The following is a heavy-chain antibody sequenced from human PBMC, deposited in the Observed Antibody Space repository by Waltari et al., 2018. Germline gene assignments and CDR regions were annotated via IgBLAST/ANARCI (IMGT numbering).Heavy chain of an antibody. CDR2: VSDNGNK. D-gene: IGHD3-3*01. V-gene: IGHV4-39*01. CDR1: GDSISTSTFY. J-gene: IGHJ4*02. CDR3: VRQRSADFWSGYFDL. Sequence: QAQLQELGPGQVKPSETLSFRCAVSGDSISTSTFYWGWVRQPPGKGLEWVGRVSDNGNKFDNPSLKSRLTLSMDTSNNHFSLSLTSVTAADTAVYYCVRQRSADFWSGYFDLWGQGTLVTVSS.